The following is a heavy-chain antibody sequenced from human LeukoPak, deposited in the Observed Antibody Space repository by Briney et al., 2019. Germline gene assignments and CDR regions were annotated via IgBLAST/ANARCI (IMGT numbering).Heavy chain of an antibody. CDR2: INPNSGGT. CDR1: GYTFTGYY. Sequence: ASVKVSCKASGYTFTGYYMHWVRQAPGQGLEWMGWINPNSGGTNYAQNFQGRVIMTRDTSISTAYMQLSRLTSDDTAVYYCARSPSGELDYWGRGTLVTVSS. J-gene: IGHJ4*02. CDR3: ARSPSGELDY. V-gene: IGHV1-2*02. D-gene: IGHD1-26*01.